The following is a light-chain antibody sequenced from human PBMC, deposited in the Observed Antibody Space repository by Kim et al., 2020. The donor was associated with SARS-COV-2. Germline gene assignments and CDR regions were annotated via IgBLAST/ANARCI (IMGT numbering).Light chain of an antibody. CDR3: QQYSNWFPIT. V-gene: IGKV3-15*01. J-gene: IGKJ5*01. Sequence: VMTQSPAILSVSPGETVTLSCRASEGVTDSLAWYQQKPGQAPRLLIYEVSTRATGIPGRFSGSGSGTEFTLTITSLQSEDFAVYYCQQYSNWFPITFGQGTRLEIK. CDR1: EGVTDS. CDR2: EVS.